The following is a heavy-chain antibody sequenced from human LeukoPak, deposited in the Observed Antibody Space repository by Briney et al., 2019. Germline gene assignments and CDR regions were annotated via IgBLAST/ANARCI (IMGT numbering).Heavy chain of an antibody. CDR1: GGSVSSGSYY. CDR3: ARDCSGGSCYGAFDI. Sequence: SETLSLTCTVSGGSVSSGSYYWSWIRQPPGKGLEWIGYIYYSGSTNYNPSLKSRVTIPVDTSKNQFSLKLSSVTAADTAVYYCARDCSGGSCYGAFDIWGQGTMVTASS. D-gene: IGHD2-15*01. V-gene: IGHV4-61*01. J-gene: IGHJ3*02. CDR2: IYYSGST.